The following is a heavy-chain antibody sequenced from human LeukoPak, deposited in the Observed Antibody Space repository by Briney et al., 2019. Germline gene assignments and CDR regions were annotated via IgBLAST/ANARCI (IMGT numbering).Heavy chain of an antibody. D-gene: IGHD3-10*01. J-gene: IGHJ5*02. CDR2: IKQDGSEK. V-gene: IGHV3-7*01. Sequence: PGGSLRLSCAASGLTFSSYWMSWVRQAPGKGLEWVANIKQDGSEKYYVDSVKGRFTISRDNAKNSLYLQMNSLRAEDTAVYYCARGSDYYGSGSYYNGGFDPWGQGTLVTVSS. CDR3: ARGSDYYGSGSYYNGGFDP. CDR1: GLTFSSYW.